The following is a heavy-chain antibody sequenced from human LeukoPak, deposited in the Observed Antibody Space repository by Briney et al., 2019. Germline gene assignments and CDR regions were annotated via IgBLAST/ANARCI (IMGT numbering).Heavy chain of an antibody. CDR3: ARDLYSSSWFPTGGDY. J-gene: IGHJ4*02. D-gene: IGHD6-13*01. V-gene: IGHV3-33*01. CDR1: GFTFSSYG. CDR2: IWYDGSNK. Sequence: PGRSLRLSCAASGFTFSSYGMHWVRQAPGKGLEWVAVIWYDGSNKYYADSVKGRFTISRDNSKNTLYLQMNSLRAEDTAVYYCARDLYSSSWFPTGGDYWGQGTLVTVSS.